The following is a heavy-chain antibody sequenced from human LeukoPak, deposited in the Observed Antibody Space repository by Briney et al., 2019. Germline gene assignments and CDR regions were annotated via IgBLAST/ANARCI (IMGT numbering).Heavy chain of an antibody. Sequence: GGSLRLSCAASGFTFSSYAMHWVRQAPGKGLEWVAVISYDGSNKYYADSVKGRFTISRDNSRNTLYLQMNSLRAEDTAVYYCARDPYYYDSSGYYPDYWGQGTLVTVSS. V-gene: IGHV3-30-3*01. J-gene: IGHJ4*02. CDR2: ISYDGSNK. CDR1: GFTFSSYA. D-gene: IGHD3-22*01. CDR3: ARDPYYYDSSGYYPDY.